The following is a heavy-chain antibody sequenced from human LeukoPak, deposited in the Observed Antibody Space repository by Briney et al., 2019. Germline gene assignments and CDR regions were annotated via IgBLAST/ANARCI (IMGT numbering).Heavy chain of an antibody. V-gene: IGHV4-39*01. CDR1: GGSISSSSYY. J-gene: IGHJ3*02. CDR2: IYYSGST. Sequence: SETLSLTCTVSGGSISSSSYYWGWIRQPPGKGLKWIGSIYYSGSTYYNPSLKSRVTISVDTSKNQFSLKLSSVTAADTAVYYYARHESRDAFDIWGQGTMVTVSS. CDR3: ARHESRDAFDI.